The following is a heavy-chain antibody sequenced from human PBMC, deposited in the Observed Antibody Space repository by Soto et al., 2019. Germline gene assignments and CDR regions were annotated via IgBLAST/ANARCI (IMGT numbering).Heavy chain of an antibody. D-gene: IGHD2-2*01. V-gene: IGHV3-23*01. Sequence: EAQLLESGGGLVQPGGSLRLSCAASGFTFNNYAMSWVRRAPGKGLEWVSAISGSGRSTYYADSVKGRCTISRDTSRNTVFLQMNSLRGEDTAVYYCAKDDAPAAPSTLDNWGRGTLVTVSS. CDR1: GFTFNNYA. CDR2: ISGSGRST. CDR3: AKDDAPAAPSTLDN. J-gene: IGHJ4*02.